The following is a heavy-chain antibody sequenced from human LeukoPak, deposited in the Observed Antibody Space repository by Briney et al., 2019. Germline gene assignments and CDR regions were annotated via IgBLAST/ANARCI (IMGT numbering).Heavy chain of an antibody. CDR1: GYTFTSYW. CDR2: IYPGDSDT. Sequence: GESLKIACKGYGYTFTSYWIGWVRQMPGKGLEWMGIIYPGDSDTRYSPSLQGQVTISADKSISTAYLQWSSLKASDTAMYYCVSQNYDYGWGSYRYGAFDIWGQGTMVTVSS. D-gene: IGHD3-16*02. V-gene: IGHV5-51*01. CDR3: VSQNYDYGWGSYRYGAFDI. J-gene: IGHJ3*02.